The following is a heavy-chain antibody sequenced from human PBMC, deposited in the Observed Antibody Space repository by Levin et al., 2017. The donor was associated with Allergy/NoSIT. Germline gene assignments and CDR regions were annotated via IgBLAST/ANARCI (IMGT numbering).Heavy chain of an antibody. CDR3: ARGHHPVSGDAFDI. CDR2: IYYSGST. CDR1: GGSISSYY. D-gene: IGHD3-16*01. V-gene: IGHV4-59*01. J-gene: IGHJ3*02. Sequence: MSSETLSLTCTVSGGSISSYYWSWIRQPPGKGLEWIGYIYYSGSTNYNPSLKSRVTISVDTSKNQFSLKLSSVTAADTAVYYCARGHHPVSGDAFDIWGQGTMVTVSS.